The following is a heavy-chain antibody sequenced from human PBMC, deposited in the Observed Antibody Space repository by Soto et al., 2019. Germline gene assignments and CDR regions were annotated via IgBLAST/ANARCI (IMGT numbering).Heavy chain of an antibody. J-gene: IGHJ6*02. CDR2: IMYSGYS. CDR1: GDSLTNYY. CDR3: ARHGFGPLHGLVDV. Sequence: QVQLQESGPGLVKPSETLSLTCTVSGDSLTNYYCSWFRQPPGKGLEWIGYIMYSGYSAYNLSLKRRVTMSMDTSKTQSSLMLESVTATATAVYYCARHGFGPLHGLVDVWGQGTTVIVSS. V-gene: IGHV4-59*08. D-gene: IGHD3-10*01.